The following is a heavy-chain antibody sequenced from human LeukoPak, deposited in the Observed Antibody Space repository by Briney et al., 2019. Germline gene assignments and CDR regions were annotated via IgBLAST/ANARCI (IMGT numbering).Heavy chain of an antibody. J-gene: IGHJ4*02. CDR2: IPYTGTT. CDR1: GGSIRSSTYY. D-gene: IGHD3-22*01. V-gene: IGHV4-39*01. Sequence: SETLSLTCTVSGGSIRSSTYYWAWIRQPPGKGLEWIGTIPYTGTTYYNPSLKSRVTISVDTSKNQFSLNLSSVTAADTTFYYCARLGGYYDPPDYWGQGTLVTVSS. CDR3: ARLGGYYDPPDY.